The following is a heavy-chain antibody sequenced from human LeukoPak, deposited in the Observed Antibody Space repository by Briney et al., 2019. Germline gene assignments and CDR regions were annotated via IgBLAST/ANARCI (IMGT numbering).Heavy chain of an antibody. J-gene: IGHJ4*02. CDR3: ARDAWSSSWYYNY. V-gene: IGHV3-33*08. CDR1: GFTFSSYG. Sequence: GRSLRLSCAASGFTFSSYGMHWVRQAPGKGLEWVAVIWYDGSNKYYADSVKGRFTISRDNSKNTLYLQMNSLRAEDTAVYYCARDAWSSSWYYNYWGQGTLVTVSS. CDR2: IWYDGSNK. D-gene: IGHD6-13*01.